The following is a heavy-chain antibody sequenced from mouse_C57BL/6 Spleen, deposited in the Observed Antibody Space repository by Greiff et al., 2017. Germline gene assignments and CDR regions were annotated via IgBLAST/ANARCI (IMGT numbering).Heavy chain of an antibody. V-gene: IGHV5-9-1*02. CDR1: GFTFSSYA. Sequence: EVKVEESGEGLVKPGGSLKLSCAASGFTFSSYAMSWVRQTPEKRLEWVAYISSGGDYIYYADTVKGRFTISRDNARNTLYLQMSSLKSEDTAMYYCTRVGTSNWDYYAMDYWGQGTSVTVSS. CDR2: ISSGGDYI. D-gene: IGHD4-1*02. J-gene: IGHJ4*01. CDR3: TRVGTSNWDYYAMDY.